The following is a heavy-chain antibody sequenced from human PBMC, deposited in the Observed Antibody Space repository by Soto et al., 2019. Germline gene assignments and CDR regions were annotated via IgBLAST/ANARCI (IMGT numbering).Heavy chain of an antibody. CDR1: GGSISSGGYY. J-gene: IGHJ4*02. Sequence: QVQLQESGPGLVKPSQTLSLTCTVSGGSISSGGYYWSWIRQHPGKGLEWIGYIYYSGSTYYNPSLKSLXXIXVXMSKNQFSLKLSSVTAADTAVYYCASGYRDPGNFDYWGQGTLVTVSS. CDR2: IYYSGST. CDR3: ASGYRDPGNFDY. V-gene: IGHV4-31*01. D-gene: IGHD4-17*01.